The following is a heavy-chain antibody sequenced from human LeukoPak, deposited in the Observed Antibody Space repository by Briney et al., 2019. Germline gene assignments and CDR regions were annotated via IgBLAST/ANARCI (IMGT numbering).Heavy chain of an antibody. CDR1: GFTVSSNY. CDR3: AKEVRESAWYYFDY. V-gene: IGHV3-66*01. Sequence: GGSLRLSCAASGFTVSSNYMSWVRQAPGKGLEWVSVIYSGGTTYYADSVKGRFIISRDNSRNTLYLQMNSLSAEDTAVYYCAKEVRESAWYYFDYWGQGTLATVSS. CDR2: IYSGGTT. J-gene: IGHJ4*02. D-gene: IGHD3-10*01.